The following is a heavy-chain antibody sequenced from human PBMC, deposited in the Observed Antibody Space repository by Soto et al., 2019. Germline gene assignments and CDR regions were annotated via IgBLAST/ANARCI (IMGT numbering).Heavy chain of an antibody. CDR1: GGTFSSYT. CDR2: IIPILGIA. V-gene: IGHV1-69*02. Sequence: GASVKVSCKASGGTFSSYTISWVRQAPGQGLEWMGRIIPILGIANYAQKFQGRVTITADKSTSTAYMELSSLRSEDTAVYYCASYYYGSGSYYRYDAFDIWGQGTMVTVSS. D-gene: IGHD3-10*01. J-gene: IGHJ3*02. CDR3: ASYYYGSGSYYRYDAFDI.